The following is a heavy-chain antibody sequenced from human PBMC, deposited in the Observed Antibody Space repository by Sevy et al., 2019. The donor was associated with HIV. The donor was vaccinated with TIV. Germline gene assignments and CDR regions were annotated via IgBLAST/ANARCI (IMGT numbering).Heavy chain of an antibody. D-gene: IGHD6-19*01. J-gene: IGHJ4*02. Sequence: SETLSLTCTVSGGSISSYYWSWSRQPPGKGLEWIGYIYYSGSTNYNPARKSRVTISVDTSKNQFSLKLSSVTAADTAVYYCARFPAGPYYFDYWGQGTLVTVSS. CDR2: IYYSGST. CDR3: ARFPAGPYYFDY. V-gene: IGHV4-59*01. CDR1: GGSISSYY.